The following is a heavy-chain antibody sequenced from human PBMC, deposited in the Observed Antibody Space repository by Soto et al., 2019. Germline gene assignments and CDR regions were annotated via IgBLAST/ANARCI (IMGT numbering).Heavy chain of an antibody. CDR2: IKQDGSEK. D-gene: IGHD2-21*02. CDR1: GFTFSSYW. Sequence: EVQLVESGGGLVQPGGSLRLSCAASGFTFSSYWMSWVRQAPGKGLEWVANIKQDGSEKYYVDSVKGRFTISRDNAKNSLHLQMNSLRAEDTAVYYCASYSSTHMVVVPAPPYKDAFDIWGQGTMVTVSS. J-gene: IGHJ3*02. V-gene: IGHV3-7*05. CDR3: ASYSSTHMVVVPAPPYKDAFDI.